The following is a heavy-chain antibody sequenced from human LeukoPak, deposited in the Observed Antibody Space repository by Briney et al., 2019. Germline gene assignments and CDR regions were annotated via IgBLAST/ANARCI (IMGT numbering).Heavy chain of an antibody. V-gene: IGHV3-23*01. CDR3: AKGAAAGPYYYYGMDV. Sequence: GGSLRLSCAASGFTFSSYAMSWVRQAPGKGLEWVSAISGSGGSTYYAGSVKGRFTISRDNSKNTLYLQMNSLRAEDTAVYYCAKGAAAGPYYYYGMDVWGQGTTVTVSS. D-gene: IGHD6-13*01. CDR1: GFTFSSYA. J-gene: IGHJ6*02. CDR2: ISGSGGST.